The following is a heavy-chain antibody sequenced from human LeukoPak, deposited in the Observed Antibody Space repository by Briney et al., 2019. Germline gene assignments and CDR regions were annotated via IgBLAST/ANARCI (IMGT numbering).Heavy chain of an antibody. D-gene: IGHD3-22*01. CDR3: ARDSYYDSSGYSNMA. V-gene: IGHV1-69*04. CDR2: IIPILGIA. Sequence: SVKVSCKASGYTFTSYGISWVRQAPGQGLEWMGRIIPILGIANYAQKFQGRVTITADKSTSTAYMELSSLRSEDTAVYYCARDSYYDSSGYSNMAWGQGTLVTVSS. CDR1: GYTFTSYG. J-gene: IGHJ5*02.